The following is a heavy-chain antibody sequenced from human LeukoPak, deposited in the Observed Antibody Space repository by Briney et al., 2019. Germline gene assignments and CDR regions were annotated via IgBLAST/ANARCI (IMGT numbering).Heavy chain of an antibody. CDR3: ARPGITAFDI. CDR1: GFTLSSHN. V-gene: IGHV3-48*01. CDR2: ISSSGSIT. Sequence: GGSLRLSCVASGFTLSSHNINWVRQAPGKGLEWVSHISSSGSITYYGDSVKGRIAISRDNAKNSVSLYMNSLRAEDSAVYYCARPGITAFDIWGQGTMVTVSS. J-gene: IGHJ3*02. D-gene: IGHD3-10*01.